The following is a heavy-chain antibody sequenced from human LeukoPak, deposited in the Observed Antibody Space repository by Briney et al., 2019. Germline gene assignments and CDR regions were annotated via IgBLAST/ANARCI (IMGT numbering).Heavy chain of an antibody. D-gene: IGHD3-3*02. J-gene: IGHJ5*02. CDR3: AKDENHFWSGYYSNYFDP. Sequence: GGSLRLSCAASGFTFSSSGMIWVRQAPGKGLEWVSAISGSGDRTYHADSVKGRFTISRDNAKNSLYLQMNSLRAEDTAVYYCAKDENHFWSGYYSNYFDPWGQGTLVTVSS. V-gene: IGHV3-23*01. CDR1: GFTFSSSG. CDR2: ISGSGDRT.